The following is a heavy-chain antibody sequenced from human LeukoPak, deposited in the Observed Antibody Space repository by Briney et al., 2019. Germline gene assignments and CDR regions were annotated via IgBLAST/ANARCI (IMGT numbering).Heavy chain of an antibody. J-gene: IGHJ4*02. Sequence: ASVKVFCKASGYTFTSYGISWVRQAPGQGLEWMGWISAYNGNTNYAQKLQGRVTMTTDTSTSTAYMELRSLRSDDTAVYYCARDRVVVAATSRGPIGDYWGQGTLVTVSS. CDR2: ISAYNGNT. V-gene: IGHV1-18*01. CDR1: GYTFTSYG. CDR3: ARDRVVVAATSRGPIGDY. D-gene: IGHD2-15*01.